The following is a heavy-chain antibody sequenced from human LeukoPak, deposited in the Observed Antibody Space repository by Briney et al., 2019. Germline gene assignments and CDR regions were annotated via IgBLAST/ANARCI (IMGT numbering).Heavy chain of an antibody. D-gene: IGHD4-17*01. V-gene: IGHV1-69*10. Sequence: SVKVSCKVSGGTNYALSWLRQAPGQGLEWMGGIIPVLDVANSAQKFQGRVTFTADKSTNTAYMELSSLRSEDTAMYFCARGDSDDSGDFRTFEFWGQGTMVTVSS. J-gene: IGHJ4*02. CDR2: IIPVLDVA. CDR1: GGTNYA. CDR3: ARGDSDDSGDFRTFEF.